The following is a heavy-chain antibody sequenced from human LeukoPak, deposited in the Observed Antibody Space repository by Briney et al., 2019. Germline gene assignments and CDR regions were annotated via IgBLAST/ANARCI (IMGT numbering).Heavy chain of an antibody. CDR3: AAFYYDPAY. V-gene: IGHV3-74*01. D-gene: IGHD3-22*01. CDR2: ISGDGRST. CDR1: RFTFRTYW. Sequence: PGGSLRLSCAASRFTFRTYWMHWVRQAPGKGLVWVSRISGDGRSTSYAGFVKGRFTISRDNAKNTLYLQIHSLRADDTAVYYCAAFYYDPAYWGQGTLVTVSS. J-gene: IGHJ4*02.